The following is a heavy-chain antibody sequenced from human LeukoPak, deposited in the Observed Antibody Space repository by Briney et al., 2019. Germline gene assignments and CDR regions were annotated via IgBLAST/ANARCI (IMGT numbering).Heavy chain of an antibody. CDR3: ARGWGRSWDENWFDA. D-gene: IGHD7-27*01. J-gene: IGHJ5*02. CDR2: VSGSSSYI. V-gene: IGHV3-21*06. Sequence: GGSLRLSCAASGFTFTAFSMNWVRQAPGKGLEWVSSVSGSSSYIYYADSVKGRFTISRDNAKNSVYLQMDSLRAEDTAVYYCARGWGRSWDENWFDAWSQGTRVTASS. CDR1: GFTFTAFS.